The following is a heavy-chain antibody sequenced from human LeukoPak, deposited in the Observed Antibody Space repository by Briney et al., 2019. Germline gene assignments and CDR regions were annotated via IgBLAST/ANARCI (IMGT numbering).Heavy chain of an antibody. CDR3: VRDGGVSGYDLLDY. D-gene: IGHD5-12*01. V-gene: IGHV3-7*01. Sequence: PGGSLRLSRAASGFTFSNYWMTWVRQAPGKGLEWVAHINQDGSEEHYMDSVKARFTISRDNAKNSLSLQMNSLRAEDTAVYYCVRDGGVSGYDLLDYWGQGTLVTVSS. CDR2: INQDGSEE. J-gene: IGHJ4*02. CDR1: GFTFSNYW.